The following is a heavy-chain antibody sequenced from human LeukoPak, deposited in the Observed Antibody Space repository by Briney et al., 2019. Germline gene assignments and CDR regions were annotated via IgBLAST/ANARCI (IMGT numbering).Heavy chain of an antibody. Sequence: GASVKVSCKASGYTFTSYAMNWVRQAPGQGLEWMGWINTNTGNPTYAQGFTGRFVFSLDTSVSTAYLQISSLKAEDTAVYYCARGPTIFPAPKNFDYWGQGTLVTVSS. D-gene: IGHD3-9*01. V-gene: IGHV7-4-1*02. CDR2: INTNTGNP. CDR1: GYTFTSYA. CDR3: ARGPTIFPAPKNFDY. J-gene: IGHJ4*02.